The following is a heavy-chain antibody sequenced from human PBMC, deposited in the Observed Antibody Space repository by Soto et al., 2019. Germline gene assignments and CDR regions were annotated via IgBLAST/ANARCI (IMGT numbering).Heavy chain of an antibody. V-gene: IGHV3-30*18. CDR2: VSYDGSDE. J-gene: IGHJ4*02. Sequence: TGGSLRLSCAASGFTFNSHGMHRVRQAPGKGMEWVAVVSYDGSDEYYADSVRGRFTISRDNSKNTLYLQMNSLRADDTAVFYCAKDLHGRAVSGPFDFWGQGTLVTVSS. D-gene: IGHD6-19*01. CDR3: AKDLHGRAVSGPFDF. CDR1: GFTFNSHG.